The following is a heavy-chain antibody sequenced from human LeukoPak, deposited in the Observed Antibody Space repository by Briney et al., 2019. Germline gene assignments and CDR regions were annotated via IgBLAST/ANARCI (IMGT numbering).Heavy chain of an antibody. CDR1: GGSISSNNYC. V-gene: IGHV4-39*07. J-gene: IGHJ5*02. CDR2: ICYSGTT. D-gene: IGHD4/OR15-4a*01. CDR3: AKEGLDYGGTLNWFDP. Sequence: SETLSLTCTVSGGSISSNNYCWGWIRQTPGKALEWSGSICYSGTTYYNPSLKSRVTISIDTSKNQFSLRLSSVTAADTAVYYCAKEGLDYGGTLNWFDPWGQGTLVTVSS.